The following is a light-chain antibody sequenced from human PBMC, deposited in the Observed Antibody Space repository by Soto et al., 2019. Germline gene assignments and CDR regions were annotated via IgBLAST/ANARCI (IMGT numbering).Light chain of an antibody. CDR3: LQDYNYPLT. J-gene: IGKJ4*01. CDR2: ATS. Sequence: AIQMTQSPSSLSAFVGDRVTITCQASQDIRNDLGWYQQKPGKAPKLLIYATSNLQSGVPSRFSGSGSGTDFTLTISSLKPEDFATYYCLQDYNYPLTFGGGTRVEIK. CDR1: QDIRND. V-gene: IGKV1-6*01.